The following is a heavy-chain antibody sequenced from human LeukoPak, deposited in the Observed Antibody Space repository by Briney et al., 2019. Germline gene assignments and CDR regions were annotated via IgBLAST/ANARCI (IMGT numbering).Heavy chain of an antibody. D-gene: IGHD6-19*01. J-gene: IGHJ3*02. CDR3: AKTRRWLDNHDAFDI. V-gene: IGHV3-23*01. CDR2: ISGSGGST. CDR1: GFTFSSYA. Sequence: GGSLRLSCAASGFTFSSYAMSWVRQAPGKGLEWVSAISGSGGSTYYADSVKGRFTISRDNSRNTLYLQMNSLRAEDTAVYYCAKTRRWLDNHDAFDIWGQGTMVTVSS.